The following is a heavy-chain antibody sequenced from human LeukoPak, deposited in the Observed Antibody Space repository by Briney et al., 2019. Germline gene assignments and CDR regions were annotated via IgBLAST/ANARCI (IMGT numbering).Heavy chain of an antibody. J-gene: IGHJ6*03. CDR1: GYIFSSYD. CDR3: ARNRGGMEGGLFYMDV. Sequence: ASVKVSCKASGYIFSSYDITWVRQAPGQGLKWMGWISLYNGNTNYAQKIQGRVTMTTDTSTSTAYMELRSLRSDDTAVYYCARNRGGMEGGLFYMDVWGKGTTVTVSS. D-gene: IGHD3-10*01. V-gene: IGHV1-18*01. CDR2: ISLYNGNT.